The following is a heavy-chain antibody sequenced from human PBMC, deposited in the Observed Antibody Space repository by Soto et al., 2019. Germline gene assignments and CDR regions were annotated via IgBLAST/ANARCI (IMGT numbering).Heavy chain of an antibody. V-gene: IGHV3-23*01. CDR1: GFTFSNYA. Sequence: PGGSLRLSCAASGFTFSNYAVTWVRQAPGKGLEWVSTISGSGGSTYYADSVKGRFTISRDNSKNTLYLQMNSLRAEDTAVYYCAKDQGSRWYELAYWGHDTLAPVAS. J-gene: IGHJ1*01. CDR3: AKDQGSRWYELAY. CDR2: ISGSGGST. D-gene: IGHD6-13*01.